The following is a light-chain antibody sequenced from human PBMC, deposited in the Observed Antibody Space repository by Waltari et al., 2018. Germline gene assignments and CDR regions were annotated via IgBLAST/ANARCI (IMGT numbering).Light chain of an antibody. CDR1: ALPRQS. CDR2: KGT. Sequence: SSELTQPTSESVSPGQTANLPCSGEALPRQSVYSYQQESGQAPLLVIFKGTERPSGIPERFSGSTSGTTVTLTISGVQAEDEAEYFCQSADDSGTYVVFGGGTRLTIL. CDR3: QSADDSGTYVV. V-gene: IGLV3-25*03. J-gene: IGLJ2*01.